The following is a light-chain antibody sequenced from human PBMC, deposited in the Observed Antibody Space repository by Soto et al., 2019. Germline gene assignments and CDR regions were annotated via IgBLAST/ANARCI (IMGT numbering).Light chain of an antibody. CDR3: SAWDDSLSGYV. CDR1: SSNIGSNY. CDR2: KNT. V-gene: IGLV1-47*01. Sequence: QSVLTQPPSASGTPGQRVTISCSGSSSNIGSNYVYWYQQLPGTAPKLLIYKNTQRPSGVPDRFSGSKSGTSAAMASSGLRSEYEADYYCSAWDDSLSGYVFGTGTKLTVL. J-gene: IGLJ1*01.